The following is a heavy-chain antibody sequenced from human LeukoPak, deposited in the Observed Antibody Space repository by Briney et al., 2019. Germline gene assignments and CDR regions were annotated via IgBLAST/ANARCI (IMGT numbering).Heavy chain of an antibody. D-gene: IGHD6-13*01. V-gene: IGHV3-7*03. CDR3: AKEVVAAAGTFYGAFDI. CDR2: IKQDGSEK. CDR1: GFTFSSYW. J-gene: IGHJ3*02. Sequence: PGGSLRLSCAASGFTFSSYWMSWVRQAPGKGLEWVANIKQDGSEKYYVDSVKGRFTISRDNAKNSLYLQMNSLRAEDTAVYYCAKEVVAAAGTFYGAFDIWGQGTMVTVPS.